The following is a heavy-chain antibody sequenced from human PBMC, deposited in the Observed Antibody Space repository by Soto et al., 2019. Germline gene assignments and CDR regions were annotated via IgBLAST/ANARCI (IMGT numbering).Heavy chain of an antibody. J-gene: IGHJ6*02. V-gene: IGHV1-18*04. CDR1: RYTFISYY. CDR2: INPYNDNT. Sequence: QVQLVQSGAAVKKPGASVKVSCKASRYTFISYYISWVRQAPGQGLEWMGWINPYNDNTNYTQKFQGRVTMTTDTSTSTAYRELRSLRSDDTAVYYCARDLASRGLDVWGQGTSVTVSS. CDR3: ARDLASRGLDV.